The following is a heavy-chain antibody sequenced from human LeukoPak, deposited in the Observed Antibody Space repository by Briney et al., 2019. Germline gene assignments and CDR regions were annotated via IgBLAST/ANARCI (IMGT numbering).Heavy chain of an antibody. CDR3: AKASGGYSYGPHDY. CDR2: ISGSGGST. CDR1: GFTFSSYA. V-gene: IGHV3-23*01. Sequence: PGGSLRLSCAASGFTFSSYAMSWVRQAPGKGLEWVPAISGSGGSTYCADSVKGRFTISRDNSKNTLYLQMNSLRAEDTAVYYCAKASGGYSYGPHDYWGQGTLVTVSS. D-gene: IGHD5-18*01. J-gene: IGHJ4*02.